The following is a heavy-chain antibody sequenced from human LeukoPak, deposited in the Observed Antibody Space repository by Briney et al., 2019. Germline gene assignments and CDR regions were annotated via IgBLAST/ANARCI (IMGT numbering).Heavy chain of an antibody. CDR3: ARSQFKLNKAFDI. Sequence: ASVTVSCMASGYTFSSYGINWVRLAPGQGLEWLGLINPSGGNTIYAQKFQGKITVTRDTSTSTVYMEVRSLTSEDTAVYYCARSQFKLNKAFDIWGQGTMVTVSS. V-gene: IGHV1-46*01. J-gene: IGHJ3*02. D-gene: IGHD3-10*01. CDR2: INPSGGNT. CDR1: GYTFSSYG.